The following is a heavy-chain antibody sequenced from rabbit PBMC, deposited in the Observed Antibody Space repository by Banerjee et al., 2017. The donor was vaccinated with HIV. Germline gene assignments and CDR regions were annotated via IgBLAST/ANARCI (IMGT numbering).Heavy chain of an antibody. Sequence: QEQLVESGGDLVKPEGSLTLTCTASGFSFSSGYDMCWVRQAPGKGLEWIGCIATGSGVTYYANWAKGRFTISKTSSTTVTLQMTTLTAADTATYFCARGTDNTYLNLWGPGTLVTVS. D-gene: IGHD1-1*01. V-gene: IGHV1S45*01. CDR1: GFSFSSGYD. CDR2: IATGSGVT. CDR3: ARGTDNTYLNL. J-gene: IGHJ4*01.